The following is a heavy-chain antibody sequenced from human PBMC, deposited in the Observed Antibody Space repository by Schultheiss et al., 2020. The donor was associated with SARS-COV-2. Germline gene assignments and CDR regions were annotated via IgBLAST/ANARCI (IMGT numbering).Heavy chain of an antibody. V-gene: IGHV3-30*04. CDR1: GFTFNSYP. CDR2: ISHDESNDDESNK. CDR3: ASMGNDYGGPDDY. D-gene: IGHD4-23*01. Sequence: GGSLRLSCAASGFTFNSYPMHWVRQAPGKGLEWVAVISHDESNDDESNKYYADSVKGRFTISRDNSKNTLYLQMNSLRPEDTAVYYCASMGNDYGGPDDYWGQGTLVTVSS. J-gene: IGHJ4*02.